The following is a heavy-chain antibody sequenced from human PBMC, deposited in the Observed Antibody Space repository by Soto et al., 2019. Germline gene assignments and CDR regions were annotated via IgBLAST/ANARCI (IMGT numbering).Heavy chain of an antibody. Sequence: HPWGSLRLSCAASGFTVISNYMIFFRHSPFKGLEWVSVIYSGGSTYYADSVKGRFTISRDNSKNTLYLQMNSLRAEDTAVYYCARDVLRYFDWFGDPDYYGMDVWGQGTTVTVSS. CDR2: IYSGGST. J-gene: IGHJ6*02. CDR3: ARDVLRYFDWFGDPDYYGMDV. CDR1: GFTVISNY. D-gene: IGHD3-9*01. V-gene: IGHV3-53*01.